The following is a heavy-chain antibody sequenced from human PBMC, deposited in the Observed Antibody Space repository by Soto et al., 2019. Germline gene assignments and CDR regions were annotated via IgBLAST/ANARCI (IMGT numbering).Heavy chain of an antibody. CDR1: GFTFSSYG. D-gene: IGHD2-15*01. CDR3: AKDLDIVVVVAATEGMDV. V-gene: IGHV3-30*18. CDR2: ISYDGSNK. J-gene: IGHJ6*02. Sequence: GGSLRLSCAASGFTFSSYGMHWVRQAPGKGLEWVAVISYDGSNKYYADSVKGRFTISRDNSKNTLYLQMNSLRAEDTAVYYCAKDLDIVVVVAATEGMDVWGQGTTVTVSS.